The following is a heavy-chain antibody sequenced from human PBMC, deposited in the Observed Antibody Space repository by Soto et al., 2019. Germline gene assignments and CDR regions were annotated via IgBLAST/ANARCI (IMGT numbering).Heavy chain of an antibody. D-gene: IGHD6-19*01. CDR2: ISSSSSYI. V-gene: IGHV3-21*01. J-gene: IGHJ4*02. CDR3: ARETGQWLVREYSFDY. CDR1: GFTFSSYS. Sequence: EVQLVESGGGLVKPGGSLRLSCAASGFTFSSYSMNWVRQAPGKGLEWVSSISSSSSYIYYADSVKGRFTISRDNAKNSLYLQMNSLRAEDTAVYYCARETGQWLVREYSFDYWGQGTLVTVSS.